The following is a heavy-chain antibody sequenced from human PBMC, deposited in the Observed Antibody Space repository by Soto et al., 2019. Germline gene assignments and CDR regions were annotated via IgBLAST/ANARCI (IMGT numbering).Heavy chain of an antibody. V-gene: IGHV1-69*13. CDR1: GGTFSSYA. Sequence: SVKVSCKASGGTFSSYAISWVRQAPGQGLEWMGGIIPIFGTANYAQKFQGRVTITADESTSTAYMELSSLRSEDTAVYYCARDDRRYNWNTGYFDYWGQGTLVTVSS. D-gene: IGHD1-20*01. CDR2: IIPIFGTA. J-gene: IGHJ4*02. CDR3: ARDDRRYNWNTGYFDY.